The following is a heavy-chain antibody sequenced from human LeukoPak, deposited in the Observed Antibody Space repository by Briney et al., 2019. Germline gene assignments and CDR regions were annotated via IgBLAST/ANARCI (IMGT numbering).Heavy chain of an antibody. V-gene: IGHV4-38-2*01. CDR2: IYHTGRT. D-gene: IGHD6-13*01. Sequence: SETLSLTCAVSHYSISSPYFWGWIRQTPGKGLEWIGSIYHTGRTNYNPSINSRVTMSLDTSKNQFSLNLNSVTAADTAVYHCARVYCGSTWYYFDYWGQGILVTVSS. J-gene: IGHJ4*02. CDR1: HYSISSPYF. CDR3: ARVYCGSTWYYFDY.